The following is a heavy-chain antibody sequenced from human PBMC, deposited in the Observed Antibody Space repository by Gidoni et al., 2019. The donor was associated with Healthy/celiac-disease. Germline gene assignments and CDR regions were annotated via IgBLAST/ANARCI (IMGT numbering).Heavy chain of an antibody. CDR3: ASGYYYDSSGYLPSVAFDI. D-gene: IGHD3-22*01. CDR2: IYSGGST. V-gene: IGHV3-53*04. CDR1: GFTVSSNY. Sequence: EVQLVESGGGLVQPGGSLRLSCAASGFTVSSNYMSWVRQAPGKGLEWVSVIYSGGSTYYADSVKGRFTISRHNSKNTLYLQMNSLRAEDTAVYYCASGYYYDSSGYLPSVAFDIWGQGTMVTVSS. J-gene: IGHJ3*02.